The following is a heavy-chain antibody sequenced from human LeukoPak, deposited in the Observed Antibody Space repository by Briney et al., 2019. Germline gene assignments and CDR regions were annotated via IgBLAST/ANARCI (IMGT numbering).Heavy chain of an antibody. J-gene: IGHJ3*02. D-gene: IGHD3-22*01. CDR2: IDHSGST. CDR1: GGSFSGYY. V-gene: IGHV4-34*01. Sequence: SETLSLTCAVYGGSFSGYYWSWIRQPPGKGLEWIGEIDHSGSTNYNPSLKSRVTISVDTSKNQFSLKLSSVTAADTAVYYCARVGTSYYYDSSGRGSNAFDIWGQGTMVTVSS. CDR3: ARVGTSYYYDSSGRGSNAFDI.